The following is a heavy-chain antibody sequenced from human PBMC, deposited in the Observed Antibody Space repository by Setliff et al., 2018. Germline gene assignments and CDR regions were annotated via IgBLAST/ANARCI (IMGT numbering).Heavy chain of an antibody. J-gene: IGHJ4*02. V-gene: IGHV4-59*11. Sequence: PSETLSLTCSVSGGSIDSHYWSWIRQPPGKGLEWIGSIYYSGNTNYNPSLKSRVTISVDTSKNQFSLKLSSVTAADTAVYYCAGSTYYYGSGTYSASDYWGQGTLVTVSS. D-gene: IGHD3-10*01. CDR3: AGSTYYYGSGTYSASDY. CDR1: GGSIDSHY. CDR2: IYYSGNT.